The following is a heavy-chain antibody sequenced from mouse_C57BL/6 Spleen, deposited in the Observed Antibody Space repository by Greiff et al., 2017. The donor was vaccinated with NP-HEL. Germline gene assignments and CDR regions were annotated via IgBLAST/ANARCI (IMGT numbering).Heavy chain of an antibody. V-gene: IGHV1-69*01. CDR3: ARRANWVYYFDY. J-gene: IGHJ2*01. CDR2: IDPSDSYT. Sequence: QVQLQQPGAELVMPGASVKLSCKASGYTFTSYWMHWVKQRPGQGLEWIGEIDPSDSYTNYNQKFKGKSTLTVDKSSSTAYMQRSSLTSEDSAVYYCARRANWVYYFDYWGQGTTLTVSS. CDR1: GYTFTSYW. D-gene: IGHD4-1*01.